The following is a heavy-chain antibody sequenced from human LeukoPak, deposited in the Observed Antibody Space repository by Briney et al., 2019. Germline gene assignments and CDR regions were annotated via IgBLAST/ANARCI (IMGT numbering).Heavy chain of an antibody. V-gene: IGHV4-39*07. J-gene: IGHJ4*02. CDR3: ARDPRRGKRYYFDY. D-gene: IGHD5-24*01. Sequence: SETLSLTCTVSGGSISSISYYWSWIRQPPGKGLEWIGEINHSGSTNYNPSLKSRVTISVDTSKNQFSLKLSSVTAADTAVYYCARDPRRGKRYYFDYWGQGTLVTVSS. CDR1: GGSISSISYY. CDR2: INHSGST.